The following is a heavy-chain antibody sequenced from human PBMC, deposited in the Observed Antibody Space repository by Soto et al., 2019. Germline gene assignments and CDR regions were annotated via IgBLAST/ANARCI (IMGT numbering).Heavy chain of an antibody. V-gene: IGHV4-30-4*01. CDR3: ARHSPHYDILTGYYWGAFDI. J-gene: IGHJ3*02. Sequence: PSETLSLTCTVSGGSISSGDYYWSWIRQPPGKGLEWIGYIYYSGSTYYNPSLKSRVTISVDTSKNQFSLKLSSVTAADTAVYYCARHSPHYDILTGYYWGAFDIWGQGTMVTVSS. CDR1: GGSISSGDYY. CDR2: IYYSGST. D-gene: IGHD3-9*01.